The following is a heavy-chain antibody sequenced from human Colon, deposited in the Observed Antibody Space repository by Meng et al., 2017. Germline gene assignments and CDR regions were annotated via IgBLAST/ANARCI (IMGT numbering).Heavy chain of an antibody. CDR1: GYSISSGYY. CDR2: IYHSGST. CDR3: AREFGDLSIAVAGSGWFDP. Sequence: SETLSLTCAVSGYSISSGYYWGWIRQPPGKGLEWIGSIYHSGSTYYNPSLKSRVTISVDTSKNQFSLKLRSVTAADTAVHFCAREFGDLSIAVAGSGWFDPWGQGTLVTVSS. D-gene: IGHD6-19*01. J-gene: IGHJ5*02. V-gene: IGHV4-38-2*02.